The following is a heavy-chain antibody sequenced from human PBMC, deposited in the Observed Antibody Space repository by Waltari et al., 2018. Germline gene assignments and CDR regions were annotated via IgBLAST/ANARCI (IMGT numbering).Heavy chain of an antibody. D-gene: IGHD3-3*01. V-gene: IGHV1-18*01. J-gene: IGHJ6*02. CDR3: ARTTSYDFWSGYYMVRGMDV. CDR2: ISAYNGNT. Sequence: QVQLVQSGAEVKKPGASVKVSCKASGYTFTSYGISWVRQAPGQGLEWMGWISAYNGNTNYAQKLQGIVTMTTDTSTSTAYMELRSLRSDDTAVYYCARTTSYDFWSGYYMVRGMDVWGQGTTVTVSS. CDR1: GYTFTSYG.